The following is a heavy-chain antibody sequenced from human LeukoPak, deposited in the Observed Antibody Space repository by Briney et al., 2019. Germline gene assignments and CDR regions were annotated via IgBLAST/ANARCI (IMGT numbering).Heavy chain of an antibody. CDR2: IYTSGST. CDR3: ARGAYYYDSSGYYYDNFDY. D-gene: IGHD3-22*01. J-gene: IGHJ4*02. Sequence: SETLSLTCTVSGGSISSYYWSWIRQPAGKGLQWIGRIYTSGSTNYNPSLKSRVTMSVDTSKNQFSLKLSSVTAADTAVYYCARGAYYYDSSGYYYDNFDYWGQRTLVTVSS. CDR1: GGSISSYY. V-gene: IGHV4-4*07.